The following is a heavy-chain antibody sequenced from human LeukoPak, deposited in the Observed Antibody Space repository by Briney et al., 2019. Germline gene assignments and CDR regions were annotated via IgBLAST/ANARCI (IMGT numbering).Heavy chain of an antibody. V-gene: IGHV3-53*01. Sequence: GGSLRLSCAASGFTVSSNYMSWARQAPGKGLEWASVIYSGGNTDYADSVKGRFTISRDNAKNSLNLQMNSLRAEDTAVYYCARDRSGYCSSTSCSIPYWGQGTLVTVSS. J-gene: IGHJ4*02. CDR1: GFTVSSNY. D-gene: IGHD2-2*01. CDR2: IYSGGNT. CDR3: ARDRSGYCSSTSCSIPY.